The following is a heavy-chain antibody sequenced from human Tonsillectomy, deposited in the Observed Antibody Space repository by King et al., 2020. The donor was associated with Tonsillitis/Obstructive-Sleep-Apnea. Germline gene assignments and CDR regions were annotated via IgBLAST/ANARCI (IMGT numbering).Heavy chain of an antibody. CDR2: TSDRGDNT. CDR1: GFTFKTYA. V-gene: IGHV3-23*04. J-gene: IGHJ6*03. D-gene: IGHD6-19*01. Sequence: VQLVESGGGLVQPGGSLRLSCSASGFTFKTYAVTWVRQAPGKGLEWVSSTSDRGDNTFYADSVKGRFTISRDNSKKILYLRMNSLRPEDTAIYFCAGGPAGADYYYMDVGGTGTTVTVSS. CDR3: AGGPAGADYYYMDV.